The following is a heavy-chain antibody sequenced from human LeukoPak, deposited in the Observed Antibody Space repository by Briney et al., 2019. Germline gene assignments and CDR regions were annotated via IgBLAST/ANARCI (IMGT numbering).Heavy chain of an antibody. J-gene: IGHJ5*01. CDR2: IKPDGSEK. CDR1: GFVFSASY. Sequence: GGSLSLSCAASGFVFSASYMSWVRQAPGKGLEWVATIKPDGSEKYHVDSVSGRFTISRDNTNDSLFLQMNSLRVDDTAVYYCVRGGTYWTVSWGQGTLVNVS. CDR3: VRGGTYWTVS. V-gene: IGHV3-7*01.